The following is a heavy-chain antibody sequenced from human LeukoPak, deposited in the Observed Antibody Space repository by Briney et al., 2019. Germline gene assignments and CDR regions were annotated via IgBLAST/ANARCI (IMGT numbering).Heavy chain of an antibody. V-gene: IGHV3-7*01. CDR3: ARVAFTMFRGWFDP. Sequence: GGSLRLSCAASGFTFSTYAMSWVRQIPGKGLEWVANIKQDGSEKYYVDSVKGRFTISRDNAKNSLYLQMNSLRAEDTAVYYCARVAFTMFRGWFDPWGQGTLVSVSS. CDR2: IKQDGSEK. CDR1: GFTFSTYA. D-gene: IGHD3-10*01. J-gene: IGHJ5*02.